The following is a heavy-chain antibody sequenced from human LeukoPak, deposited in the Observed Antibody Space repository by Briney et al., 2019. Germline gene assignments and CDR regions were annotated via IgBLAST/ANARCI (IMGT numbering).Heavy chain of an antibody. J-gene: IGHJ4*02. D-gene: IGHD3-3*01. Sequence: GGSLRLSCAASGSTFSSYSMNWVRQAPGKGLEWVSSISSSSSYIYYADSVKGRFTISRDNAKNSLYLQMNSLRAEDTAVYYCARVLVLAPDYWGQGTLVTVSS. CDR1: GSTFSSYS. CDR2: ISSSSSYI. V-gene: IGHV3-21*01. CDR3: ARVLVLAPDY.